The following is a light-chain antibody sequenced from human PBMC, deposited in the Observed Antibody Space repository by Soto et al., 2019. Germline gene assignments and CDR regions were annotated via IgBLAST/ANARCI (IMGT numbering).Light chain of an antibody. CDR3: TSYTSSSTDV. V-gene: IGLV2-14*01. CDR2: DVT. CDR1: SSDVGGYNF. Sequence: QSALTQPASVSGSPGQSITISCTGTSSDVGGYNFVSWYQQYPGKAPQLVIYDVTNRPSGVSDRFSGFKSANTASLTISGLQAEDEADYYCTSYTSSSTDVFGTGTKVTVL. J-gene: IGLJ1*01.